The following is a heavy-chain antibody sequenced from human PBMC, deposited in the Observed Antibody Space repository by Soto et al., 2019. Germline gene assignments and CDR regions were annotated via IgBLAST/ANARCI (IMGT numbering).Heavy chain of an antibody. CDR2: ISATTGSR. D-gene: IGHD3-9*01. CDR1: GFTFGDYA. CDR3: AYLSDILTGYYVF. Sequence: GGSLRLSCAASGFTFGDYAMSWVRQAPGKGLEWVSAISATTGSRYYADSVRGRFIISRDNSKNSLYLQMNSLRPEDTAVYYCAYLSDILTGYYVFGGQGTPVTVSS. V-gene: IGHV3-23*01. J-gene: IGHJ4*01.